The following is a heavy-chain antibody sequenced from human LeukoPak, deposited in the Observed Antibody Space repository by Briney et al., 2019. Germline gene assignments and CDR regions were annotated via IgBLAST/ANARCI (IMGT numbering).Heavy chain of an antibody. Sequence: GGSLRLSCAVSGFIFSDYGFHWVRQAPGKGLEWVAVTRFDGSIKQYADSVKGRFTISRDDSKNTLYLQMNFLKSEDTAVYYCARWGGTRQYYFDYWGQGTLVTISS. CDR2: TRFDGSIK. CDR1: GFIFSDYG. CDR3: ARWGGTRQYYFDY. J-gene: IGHJ4*02. D-gene: IGHD1-1*01. V-gene: IGHV3-33*01.